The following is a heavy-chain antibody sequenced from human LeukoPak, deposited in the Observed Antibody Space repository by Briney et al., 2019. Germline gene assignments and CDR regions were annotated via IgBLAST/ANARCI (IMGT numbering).Heavy chain of an antibody. D-gene: IGHD6-13*01. CDR3: AHPDSSSGYYFDY. V-gene: IGHV1-69*06. Sequence: AVKVSCKASGGTFSSYAISWVRQDPGQGLEWMGGIIPIFGSANYAQVFQGRVTITADKSTSTAYMERSSLRSEDTAVYYCAHPDSSSGYYFDYWGQGTLVTVSS. CDR1: GGTFSSYA. CDR2: IIPIFGSA. J-gene: IGHJ4*02.